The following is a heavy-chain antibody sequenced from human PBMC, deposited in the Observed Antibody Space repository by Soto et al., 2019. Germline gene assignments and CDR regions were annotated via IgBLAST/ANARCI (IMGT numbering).Heavy chain of an antibody. CDR3: AKDRVQRWLQSSFDY. Sequence: GSLRLSCAASGFTFSSYAMSWVRQAPGKGLEWVSAISGSGGSTYYADSVKGRFTISRDNSKNTLYLQMNSLRAEDTAVYYCAKDRVQRWLQSSFDYWGQGTLVTVSS. CDR2: ISGSGGST. V-gene: IGHV3-23*01. D-gene: IGHD5-12*01. CDR1: GFTFSSYA. J-gene: IGHJ4*02.